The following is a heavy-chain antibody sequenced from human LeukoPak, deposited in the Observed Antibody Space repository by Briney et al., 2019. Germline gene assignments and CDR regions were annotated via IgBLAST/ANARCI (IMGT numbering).Heavy chain of an antibody. Sequence: SETLSLTCAVYGGSFSGYYWSWIRQPPGKGLEWIGEINHSGSTNYNPSLKSRVTISVDTSKNQFSLKLSSVTAADTAVYYCARLSFGPPDVWGKGTTVTVSS. CDR3: ARLSFGPPDV. V-gene: IGHV4-34*01. CDR2: INHSGST. J-gene: IGHJ6*04. D-gene: IGHD3-16*01. CDR1: GGSFSGYY.